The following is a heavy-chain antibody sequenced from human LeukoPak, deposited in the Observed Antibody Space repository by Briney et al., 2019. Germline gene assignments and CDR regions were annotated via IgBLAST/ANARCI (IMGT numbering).Heavy chain of an antibody. D-gene: IGHD6-19*01. V-gene: IGHV3-48*01. Sequence: PGGSLRLSCVTSGFSFSNYPMNWVRQAPAKGLEWVSYISSRSGTIYYADSVKDRFTISRDNSKTTLYLHMNSLRVEDTAVYYCARSNGWYLDYWGQGTRVTVSS. CDR1: GFSFSNYP. J-gene: IGHJ4*02. CDR3: ARSNGWYLDY. CDR2: ISSRSGTI.